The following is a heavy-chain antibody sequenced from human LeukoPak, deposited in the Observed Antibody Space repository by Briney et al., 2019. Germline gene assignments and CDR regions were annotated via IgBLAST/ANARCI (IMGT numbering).Heavy chain of an antibody. CDR2: MNPSSGNT. Sequence: ASVKVSCKASGYTFTSYDINWVRQATGQGLEWMGWMNPSSGNTGYAQKFQGRVTMTRNTSISTAYMELSSLRSEDTAVYYCARGYDYVWGSQSPHFDYWGQGTLVTVSS. D-gene: IGHD3-16*01. V-gene: IGHV1-8*01. CDR1: GYTFTSYD. CDR3: ARGYDYVWGSQSPHFDY. J-gene: IGHJ4*02.